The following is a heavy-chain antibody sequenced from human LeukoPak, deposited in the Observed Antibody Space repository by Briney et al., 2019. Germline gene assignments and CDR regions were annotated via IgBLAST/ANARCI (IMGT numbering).Heavy chain of an antibody. V-gene: IGHV4-61*08. D-gene: IGHD6-19*01. J-gene: IGHJ4*02. Sequence: SETLSLTCTVSGGSISSGGYYWSWIRQHPGKGLEWIGYIYYSGSTNYNPSLKSRVTISVDTSKNQFSLKLSSVTAADTAVYYCARGYSSGWYGGNDYWGQGTLVTVSS. CDR2: IYYSGST. CDR3: ARGYSSGWYGGNDY. CDR1: GGSISSGGYY.